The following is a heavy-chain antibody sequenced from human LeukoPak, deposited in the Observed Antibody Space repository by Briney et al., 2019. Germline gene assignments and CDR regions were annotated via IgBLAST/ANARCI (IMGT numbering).Heavy chain of an antibody. CDR2: INPNSGGT. J-gene: IGHJ3*02. CDR3: AKSHAGYSSSWYASGVAFDI. Sequence: ASVKVSCKASGYTFTGYYMHWVRQAPGQGLEWMGWINPNSGGTNYAQKFQGRVTMTTDTSTSTAYMELRSLRSDDTAVYYCAKSHAGYSSSWYASGVAFDIWGQGTMVTVSS. CDR1: GYTFTGYY. D-gene: IGHD6-13*01. V-gene: IGHV1-2*02.